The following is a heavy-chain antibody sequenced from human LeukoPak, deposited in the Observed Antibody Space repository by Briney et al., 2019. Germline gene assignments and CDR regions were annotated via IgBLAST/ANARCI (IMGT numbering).Heavy chain of an antibody. CDR3: AKDQAHTTVYYYYGMDV. CDR2: ISYDGSNK. D-gene: IGHD4-17*01. Sequence: GRSLRLSCAASGFTFSSYGMHWVRQAPGKGLEWVAVISYDGSNKYYADSVKGRFTISRDNSKNTLYLQMNSLRAEDTAVYYCAKDQAHTTVYYYYGMDVWGQGTTVTVSS. V-gene: IGHV3-30*18. CDR1: GFTFSSYG. J-gene: IGHJ6*02.